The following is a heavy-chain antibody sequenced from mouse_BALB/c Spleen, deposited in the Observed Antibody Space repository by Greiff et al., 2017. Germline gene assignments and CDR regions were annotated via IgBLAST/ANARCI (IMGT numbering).Heavy chain of an antibody. Sequence: VQLQQSGAELVKPGASVKLSCTASGFNIKASYMHWVKLRPEQGLVWIGRIYPANGNTKYDPKFPGKATITADPSSNTAYLQLSSLTSEDTAVYDCARGEYYLLARFAYWGQGTLVTVSA. D-gene: IGHD5-5*01. V-gene: IGHV14-3*02. CDR1: GFNIKASY. J-gene: IGHJ3*01. CDR2: IYPANGNT. CDR3: ARGEYYLLARFAY.